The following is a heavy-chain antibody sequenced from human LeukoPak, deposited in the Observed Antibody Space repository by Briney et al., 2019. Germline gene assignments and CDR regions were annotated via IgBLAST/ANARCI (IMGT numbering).Heavy chain of an antibody. CDR2: IYPGDSDT. CDR1: GYSFTSYW. V-gene: IGHV5-51*01. D-gene: IGHD2-21*02. Sequence: GESLKISCKGSGYSFTSYWIGWVRQLPGKGLEWMGIIYPGDSDTRYSPSFQGQVTISADKSISTAYLQWSSLKASDTAMYYCARRGCGGDCYSQPGDAFDIWGQGTMVTVSS. CDR3: ARRGCGGDCYSQPGDAFDI. J-gene: IGHJ3*02.